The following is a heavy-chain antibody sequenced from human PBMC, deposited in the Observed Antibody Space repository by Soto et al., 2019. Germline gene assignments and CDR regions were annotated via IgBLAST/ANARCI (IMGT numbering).Heavy chain of an antibody. CDR3: IGSFPF. CDR1: GFPFANFL. J-gene: IGHJ4*02. Sequence: GGSLRLSCITSGFPFANFLMSWFRQAPGKGLEWVGFIRSQPYGGTTQYAPSVSGRFIISRDDSRGILYLQMNSLTTEDSGVYYCIGSFPFWGQGTLVTVSS. D-gene: IGHD3-10*01. CDR2: IRSQPYGGTT. V-gene: IGHV3-49*03.